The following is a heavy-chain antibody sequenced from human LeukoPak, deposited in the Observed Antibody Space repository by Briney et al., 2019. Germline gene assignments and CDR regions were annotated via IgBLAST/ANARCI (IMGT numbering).Heavy chain of an antibody. D-gene: IGHD3-22*01. V-gene: IGHV4-59*01. Sequence: SETLSLTCTVSGGSISSYYWSWIRQPPGKGPEWIGYIYYSGSTNYNPSLKSRVTISVDTSKNQFSLKLSSVTAADTAVYYCARGTYYYDSSGYHFDYWSQGTLVTVSS. CDR2: IYYSGST. CDR3: ARGTYYYDSSGYHFDY. J-gene: IGHJ4*02. CDR1: GGSISSYY.